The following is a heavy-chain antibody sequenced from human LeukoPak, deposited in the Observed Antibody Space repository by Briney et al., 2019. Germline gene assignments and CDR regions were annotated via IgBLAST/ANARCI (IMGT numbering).Heavy chain of an antibody. D-gene: IGHD3-22*01. J-gene: IGHJ6*02. CDR2: ISSSSSTI. CDR3: ARDDNDSSGYLNRASYYYYGMDV. V-gene: IGHV3-48*04. Sequence: PGGSLRLSCAASGFTFSSYSMNWVRQAPGKGLEWVSYISSSSSTIYYADSVKGRFTISRDNAKNSLYLQMNSLRAEDTAVYYCARDDNDSSGYLNRASYYYYGMDVWGQGTTVTVSS. CDR1: GFTFSSYS.